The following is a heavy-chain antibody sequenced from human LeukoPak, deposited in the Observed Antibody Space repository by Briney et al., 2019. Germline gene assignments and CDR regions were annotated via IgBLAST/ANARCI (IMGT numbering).Heavy chain of an antibody. V-gene: IGHV3-30*02. CDR3: ARHTFYYMDV. CDR1: GFTFTSFG. J-gene: IGHJ6*03. Sequence: PGGSLRLSCTASGFTFTSFGIHWVRQAPGKGLEWVAFIRYNGIDQYYADSVKGRFTVSRDNAKNSLYLQMNSLRAEDTAVYYCARHTFYYMDVWGKGTTVTVSS. D-gene: IGHD2/OR15-2a*01. CDR2: IRYNGIDQ.